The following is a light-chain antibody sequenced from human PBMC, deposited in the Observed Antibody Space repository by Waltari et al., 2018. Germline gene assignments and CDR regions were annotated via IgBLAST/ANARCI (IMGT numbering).Light chain of an antibody. CDR3: QQDYTPPWT. V-gene: IGKV1-27*01. CDR1: QGISKE. CDR2: AAS. Sequence: DIQMTQSPSSLSASVGDRVTVTCRASQGISKELSWYQQKPGKAPTLLIYAASSLQTGVSSRFSGSGSGTDFTLTVTSLQPEDVATCYCQQDYTPPWTFGQGTKVEIK. J-gene: IGKJ1*01.